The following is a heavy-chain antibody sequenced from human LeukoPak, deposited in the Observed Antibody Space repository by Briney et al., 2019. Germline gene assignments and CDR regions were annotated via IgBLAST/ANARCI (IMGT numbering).Heavy chain of an antibody. Sequence: GGSLRLSCAASGFTFSSYGMHWVRQAPGKGLEWVAVISNDGSNKYYADSVKGRFTISRDNPKNTLYLQMNSLRAEDTAIYYCAKVSINDYVWGSYRSLDYWGQGTLVTVSS. J-gene: IGHJ4*02. D-gene: IGHD3-16*02. V-gene: IGHV3-30*18. CDR2: ISNDGSNK. CDR3: AKVSINDYVWGSYRSLDY. CDR1: GFTFSSYG.